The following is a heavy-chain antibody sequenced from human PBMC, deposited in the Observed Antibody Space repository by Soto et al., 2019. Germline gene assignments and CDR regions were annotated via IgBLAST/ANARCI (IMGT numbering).Heavy chain of an antibody. D-gene: IGHD5-12*01. CDR1: GYTFTSYD. CDR3: ARFLPIAEMATILAAFDI. V-gene: IGHV1-8*01. J-gene: IGHJ3*02. Sequence: KKREASVKVSCKASGYTFTSYDINWVRQATGQGLEWMGWMNPNSGNTGYAQKFQGRVTMTRNTSISTAYMELSSLRSEDTAVYYCARFLPIAEMATILAAFDIWGQGTMVTVSS. CDR2: MNPNSGNT.